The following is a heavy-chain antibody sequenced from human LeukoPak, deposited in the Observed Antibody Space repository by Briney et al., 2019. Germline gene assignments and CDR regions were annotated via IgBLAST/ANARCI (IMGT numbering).Heavy chain of an antibody. CDR2: INPSGGST. CDR3: ARDSDEWELPYPSYYFDY. CDR1: GYTFTSYY. D-gene: IGHD1-26*01. J-gene: IGHJ4*02. Sequence: ASVKVSCKASGYTFTSYYMHWVRQAPGQGLEWMGIINPSGGSTSYAQKFQGRVTMTRDMSTSTVYMELSSLRSEDTAVYYCARDSDEWELPYPSYYFDYWGQGTLVTVSS. V-gene: IGHV1-46*01.